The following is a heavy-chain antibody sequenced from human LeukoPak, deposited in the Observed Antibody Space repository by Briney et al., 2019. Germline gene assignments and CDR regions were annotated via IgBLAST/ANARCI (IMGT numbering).Heavy chain of an antibody. CDR1: GFTFSGYA. J-gene: IGHJ4*02. D-gene: IGHD2-2*01. CDR3: ARDGLYCSSISCSPGYYLEY. Sequence: GGSLRLSCEASGFTFSGYAMYWVRQAAGKGLEWPAVTSYDGSKTFYADSVKGRFTVSRDNSQNKMFLQMNSLREEDTAVYYCARDGLYCSSISCSPGYYLEYWGRGTLVTVSS. CDR2: TSYDGSKT. V-gene: IGHV3-30-3*01.